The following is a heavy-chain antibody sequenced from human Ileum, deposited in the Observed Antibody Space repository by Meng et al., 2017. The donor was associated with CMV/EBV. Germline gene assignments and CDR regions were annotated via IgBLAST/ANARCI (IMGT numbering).Heavy chain of an antibody. Sequence: GGSLRLSCAASGFTFSSYAMSWVRQAPGKGLEWVSAISGSGGSTYYADSVKGRFTISRDNSKNTLYLQMNSMRAEDTAVYYCAKEGIGPYYYYGMDVWGQGTTVTVSS. CDR2: ISGSGGST. CDR3: AKEGIGPYYYYGMDV. CDR1: GFTFSSYA. J-gene: IGHJ6*02. V-gene: IGHV3-23*01. D-gene: IGHD3/OR15-3a*01.